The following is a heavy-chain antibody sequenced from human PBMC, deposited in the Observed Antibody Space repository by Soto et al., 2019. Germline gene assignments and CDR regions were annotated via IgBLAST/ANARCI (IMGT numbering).Heavy chain of an antibody. CDR1: GGSISSYY. V-gene: IGHV4-59*01. CDR2: IYYSGST. D-gene: IGHD6-19*01. Sequence: SETLSLTCTVSGGSISSYYWSWIRQPPGKGLEWIGYIYYSGSTNYNPSLKSRVTTSVDTSKNHFSLKLSSVTAADTAVYYCARGIPGYSSGWYYYYYGMDVWGQGTTVTVSS. CDR3: ARGIPGYSSGWYYYYYGMDV. J-gene: IGHJ6*02.